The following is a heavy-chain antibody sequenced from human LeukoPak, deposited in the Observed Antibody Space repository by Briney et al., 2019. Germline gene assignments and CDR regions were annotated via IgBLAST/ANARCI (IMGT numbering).Heavy chain of an antibody. D-gene: IGHD2-21*02. CDR3: ARDTRGVVVVTATYYFDY. CDR1: GGSFSGFH. CDR2: INHSGST. V-gene: IGHV4-34*01. Sequence: SETLSLTCAVYGGSFSGFHWNWIRQPPGKGLEWIGDINHSGSTHYNPSLTSRVTISVDTSKNQFSLKLSSVTAADTAVYYCARDTRGVVVVTATYYFDYWGQGTLVTVSS. J-gene: IGHJ4*02.